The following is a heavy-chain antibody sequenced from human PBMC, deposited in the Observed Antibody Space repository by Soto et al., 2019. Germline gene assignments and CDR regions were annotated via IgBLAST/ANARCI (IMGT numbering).Heavy chain of an antibody. J-gene: IGHJ4*02. CDR3: ARRGSGSYSDS. V-gene: IGHV4-39*01. Sequence: QLQLQESGPGLVKPSETLSLTCTVSGGSISSNNYYWGWIRQPPGKGLEWIRSIYYSGSTYYNPSLKGRVTISVDTSKNQFSLKLSSVTAADTAVYYCARRGSGSYSDSWGQGTLVTVSS. D-gene: IGHD1-26*01. CDR1: GGSISSNNYY. CDR2: IYYSGST.